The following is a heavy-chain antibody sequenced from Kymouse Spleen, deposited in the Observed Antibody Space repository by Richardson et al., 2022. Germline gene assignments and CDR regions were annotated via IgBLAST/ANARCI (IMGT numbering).Heavy chain of an antibody. Sequence: QVQLVESGGGVVQPGRSLRLSCAASGFTFSSYGMHWVRQAPGKGLEWVAVISYDGSNKYYADSVKGRFTISRDNSKNTLYLQMNSLRAEDTAVYYCAKDDCSSTSCYGYYYGMDVWGQGTTVTVSS. CDR3: AKDDCSSTSCYGYYYGMDV. V-gene: IGHV3-30*18. CDR2: ISYDGSNK. CDR1: GFTFSSYG. D-gene: IGHD2-2*02. J-gene: IGHJ6*02.